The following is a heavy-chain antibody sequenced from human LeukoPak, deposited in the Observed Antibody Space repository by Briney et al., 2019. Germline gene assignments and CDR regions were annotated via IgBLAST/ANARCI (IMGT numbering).Heavy chain of an antibody. CDR2: INWNGRSS. J-gene: IGHJ3*02. V-gene: IGHV3-20*04. Sequence: GGSLRLSCAASGFTFDVYGMSWVRQAPEKGLEWVSGINWNGRSSGYADSVKGRFTISRDNAKNSLYLQMNNLRAEDPALYYCARDPVAMVRGVMSDIWGQGTMVTVSS. CDR1: GFTFDVYG. D-gene: IGHD3-10*01. CDR3: ARDPVAMVRGVMSDI.